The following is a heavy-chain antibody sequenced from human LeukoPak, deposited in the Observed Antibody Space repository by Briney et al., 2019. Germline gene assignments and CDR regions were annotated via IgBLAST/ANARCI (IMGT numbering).Heavy chain of an antibody. CDR3: AGAVVIIPDYYYMDV. CDR2: IIPMFGTA. Sequence: SVKVSCKASGGTFSSYAISWVRQAPGQGLEWMGGIIPMFGTANYAQKFQGRVTITADESTSTAYMELSSLRSEDTAVYYCAGAVVIIPDYYYMDVWGKGTTVTVSS. D-gene: IGHD3-3*01. V-gene: IGHV1-69*01. CDR1: GGTFSSYA. J-gene: IGHJ6*03.